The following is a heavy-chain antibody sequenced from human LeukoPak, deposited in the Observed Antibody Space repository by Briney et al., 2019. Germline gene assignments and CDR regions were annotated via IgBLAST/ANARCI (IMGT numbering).Heavy chain of an antibody. Sequence: ASVKVSCKASGYTFTKYGITWVRQAPGQGLEWMGWISGYQGRTKYAQSFQGRVTMTIDTSTTTAYMDLRSLRSNDAAIYFCARSDLDTITAEPFNYWGQGTLVAVSS. CDR2: ISGYQGRT. CDR3: ARSDLDTITAEPFNY. CDR1: GYTFTKYG. D-gene: IGHD5-24*01. V-gene: IGHV1-18*01. J-gene: IGHJ4*02.